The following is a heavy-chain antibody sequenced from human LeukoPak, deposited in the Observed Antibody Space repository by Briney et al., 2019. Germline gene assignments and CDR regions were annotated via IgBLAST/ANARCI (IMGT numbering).Heavy chain of an antibody. CDR1: GGSFSGYY. D-gene: IGHD6-6*01. CDR2: INHSGST. V-gene: IGHV4-34*01. Sequence: SETLSLTCAVYGGSFSGYYWSWIRQPPGKGLEWIGEINHSGSTNYNPSLKSRVTISVDTSKNQFSLKLSSVTAADTAVYYCARVQYSSSVDSWGQGTLVTVSS. CDR3: ARVQYSSSVDS. J-gene: IGHJ4*02.